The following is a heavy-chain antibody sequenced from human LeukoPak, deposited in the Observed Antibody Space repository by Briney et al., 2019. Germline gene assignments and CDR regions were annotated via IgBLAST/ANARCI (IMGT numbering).Heavy chain of an antibody. D-gene: IGHD3-16*01. J-gene: IGHJ4*02. CDR1: GFTFTTYW. CDR3: ARGGGTFDY. Sequence: GGSLRLSCAASGFTFTTYWMSWVRQAPGKGREWVGNIKQVGSGKYYVDSVKGRFIISRDNAISSLYLQLNSLRAEDTAVYYCARGGGTFDYRGQGTLVTVSS. V-gene: IGHV3-7*01. CDR2: IKQVGSGK.